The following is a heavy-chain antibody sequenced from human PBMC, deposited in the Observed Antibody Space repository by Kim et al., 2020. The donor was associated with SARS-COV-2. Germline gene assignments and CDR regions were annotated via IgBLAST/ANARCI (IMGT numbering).Heavy chain of an antibody. CDR1: GFTFSSYG. V-gene: IGHV3-33*01. Sequence: GGSLRLSCAASGFTFSSYGMHWVRQAPGKGLEWVAVIWYDGSNKYYADSVKGRFTISRDNSKNTLYLQMNSLRAEDTAVYYCARGGKGIAAAGLDLRAIYYYYMDVWGKGTTVTVSS. J-gene: IGHJ6*03. CDR3: ARGGKGIAAAGLDLRAIYYYYMDV. CDR2: IWYDGSNK. D-gene: IGHD6-13*01.